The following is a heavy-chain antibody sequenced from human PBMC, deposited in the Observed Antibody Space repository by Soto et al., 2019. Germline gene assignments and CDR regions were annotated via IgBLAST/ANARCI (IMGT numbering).Heavy chain of an antibody. CDR3: ARVAVVTAAGTSDY. V-gene: IGHV3-11*06. Sequence: GGSLRLSCAASGFTFSDYYMSWIRQVPGKGLEWVAYISGTSDSIPYADSVKGRFTISRDNAKNSLYLQMNSLRAEDTAVYYCARVAVVTAAGTSDYWGQGTLVTVSS. CDR2: ISGTSDSI. CDR1: GFTFSDYY. J-gene: IGHJ4*02. D-gene: IGHD6-13*01.